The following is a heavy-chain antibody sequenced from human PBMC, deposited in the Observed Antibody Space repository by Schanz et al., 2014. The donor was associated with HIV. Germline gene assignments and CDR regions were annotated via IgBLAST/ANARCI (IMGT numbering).Heavy chain of an antibody. V-gene: IGHV3-74*01. J-gene: IGHJ4*02. CDR2: INSDGSST. CDR3: AKPEYDSRGNSQSHFDS. Sequence: VQLVESGGGVVQPGRSLRLSCAASGSTFSSYWMHWVRQAPGKGLVWVSRINSDGSSTNYADSVKGRFTISRDNSKNTLYLQMTTLRTEDTAVYYCAKPEYDSRGNSQSHFDSWGQGTLVTVSS. D-gene: IGHD3-22*01. CDR1: GSTFSSYW.